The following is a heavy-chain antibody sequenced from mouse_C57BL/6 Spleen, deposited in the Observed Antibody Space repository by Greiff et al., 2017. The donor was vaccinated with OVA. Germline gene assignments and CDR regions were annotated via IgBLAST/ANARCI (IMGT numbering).Heavy chain of an antibody. J-gene: IGHJ2*01. CDR1: GYTFTSYW. Sequence: QVQLQQSGAELVMPGASVKLSCKASGYTFTSYWMHWVKQRPGQGLEWIGEIDPSDSYTNYNQKFKGKSTLTVDKSSSTAYMQLSSLTSEDSAVYYCARFVGGNYFDYWGQGTTLTVSS. CDR3: ARFVGGNYFDY. CDR2: IDPSDSYT. V-gene: IGHV1-69*01.